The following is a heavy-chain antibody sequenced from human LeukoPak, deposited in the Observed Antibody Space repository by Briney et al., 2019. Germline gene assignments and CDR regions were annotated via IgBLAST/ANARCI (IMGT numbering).Heavy chain of an antibody. D-gene: IGHD3-16*02. V-gene: IGHV4-34*01. CDR2: INHSGST. Sequence: NPSETLSLTCAVYGGSFSGYYWSWIRQPSGKGLEWIGEINHSGSTNYNPSLKSRVTISVDTSKNQFSLKLSSVTAADTAVYYCARGTRHYVWGSYRSYYFDYWGQGTLVTVSS. J-gene: IGHJ4*02. CDR3: ARGTRHYVWGSYRSYYFDY. CDR1: GGSFSGYY.